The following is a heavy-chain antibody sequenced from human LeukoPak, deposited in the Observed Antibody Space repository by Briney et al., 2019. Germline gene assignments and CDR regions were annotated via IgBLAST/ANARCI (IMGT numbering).Heavy chain of an antibody. V-gene: IGHV3-48*04. D-gene: IGHD2-8*01. J-gene: IGHJ4*02. CDR2: ISSSSSTI. CDR1: GFTFSSYS. CDR3: AKALYCTNGVCYSFDY. Sequence: GGSLRLSCAASGFTFSSYSMNWVRQAPGKGLEWVSYISSSSSTIYYADSVKGRFTISRDNAKNSLYLQMNSLRAEDTALYYCAKALYCTNGVCYSFDYWGQGTLVTVSS.